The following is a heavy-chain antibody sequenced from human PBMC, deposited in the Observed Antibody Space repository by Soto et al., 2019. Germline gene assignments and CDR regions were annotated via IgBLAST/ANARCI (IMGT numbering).Heavy chain of an antibody. D-gene: IGHD6-13*01. CDR2: IVVGSGNT. V-gene: IGHV1-58*01. CDR3: AAATGYSSSWGYYGMDV. Sequence: SVKVSCKASGFTFTSSAVQWVRQARGQRLEWIGWIVVGSGNTNYAQKFQERVTITRDMSTSTAYMELSSLRSEDTAVYYCAAATGYSSSWGYYGMDVWGQGTTVTVSS. CDR1: GFTFTSSA. J-gene: IGHJ6*02.